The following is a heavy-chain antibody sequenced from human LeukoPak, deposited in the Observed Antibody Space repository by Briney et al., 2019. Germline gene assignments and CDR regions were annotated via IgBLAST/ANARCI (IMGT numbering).Heavy chain of an antibody. CDR1: GYTFTSYG. CDR3: ARDYIRRDGYIYDAFDI. CDR2: IIPIFGTA. D-gene: IGHD5-24*01. Sequence: GASVKVSCKASGYTFTSYGISWVRQAPGQGLEWMGGIIPIFGTANYAQKFQGRVTITADESTSTAYMELSSLRSEDTAVYYCARDYIRRDGYIYDAFDIWGQGTMVTVSS. J-gene: IGHJ3*02. V-gene: IGHV1-69*13.